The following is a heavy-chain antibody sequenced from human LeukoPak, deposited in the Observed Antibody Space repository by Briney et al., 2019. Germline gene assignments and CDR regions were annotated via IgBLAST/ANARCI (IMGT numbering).Heavy chain of an antibody. J-gene: IGHJ3*02. D-gene: IGHD6-19*01. V-gene: IGHV4-34*01. CDR1: GWSFSGYY. CDR3: ATSGGIAVAGTLPDAFDI. CDR2: INHSGRT. Sequence: SETLSLTCAVYGWSFSGYYWSWIRQPPGKGREGRGEINHSGRTNYNPSLKSRVPISVDTSKNQFSLKLSSVTAADTAVYYCATSGGIAVAGTLPDAFDIWGQGTMVTVSS.